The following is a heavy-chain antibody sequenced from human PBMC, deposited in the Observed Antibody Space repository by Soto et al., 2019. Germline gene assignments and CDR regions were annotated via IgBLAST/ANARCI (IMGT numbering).Heavy chain of an antibody. Sequence: EVQLVESGGGLVKPGGSLRLSCAASGFTFSSYSMNWVRQAPGKGLEWVSSISSSSSYIYYADSVKGRFTISRDNAKNSLYLQMNSLRAEDTAVYYCARVSGWYDYFDYWGQGTLVTVSS. CDR1: GFTFSSYS. CDR2: ISSSSSYI. D-gene: IGHD6-19*01. CDR3: ARVSGWYDYFDY. V-gene: IGHV3-21*01. J-gene: IGHJ4*02.